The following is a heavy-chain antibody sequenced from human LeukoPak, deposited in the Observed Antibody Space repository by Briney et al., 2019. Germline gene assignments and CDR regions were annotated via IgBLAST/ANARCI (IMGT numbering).Heavy chain of an antibody. CDR1: GFTFSNAW. D-gene: IGHD2-15*01. Sequence: GGSLRLSCAASGFTFSNAWMSWVRQAPGKGLEWVGRIKSKTDGGTTDYAAPVKGRFTISRDDSKNTLYLQMNSLKTEDTAVYYCTTEVADIYNWFDPWGQGTLVTVSS. J-gene: IGHJ5*02. V-gene: IGHV3-15*01. CDR3: TTEVADIYNWFDP. CDR2: IKSKTDGGTT.